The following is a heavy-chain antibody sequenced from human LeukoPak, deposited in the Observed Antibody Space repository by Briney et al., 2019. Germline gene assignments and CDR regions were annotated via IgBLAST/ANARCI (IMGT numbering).Heavy chain of an antibody. J-gene: IGHJ6*02. V-gene: IGHV1-2*04. Sequence: SVKVSCKASGGTFSAYAISWVRQAPGQGLEWRGGINPNSGGTNYAQKFQGWVTMTRDTSISTAYMELSRLRSDDTAVYYCARTGAYGGNSDYYYYGMDVWGQGTTVTVSS. CDR2: INPNSGGT. CDR1: GGTFSAYA. CDR3: ARTGAYGGNSDYYYYGMDV. D-gene: IGHD4-23*01.